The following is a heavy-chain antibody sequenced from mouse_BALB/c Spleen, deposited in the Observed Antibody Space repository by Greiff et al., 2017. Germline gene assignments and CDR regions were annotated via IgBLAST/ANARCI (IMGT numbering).Heavy chain of an antibody. J-gene: IGHJ2*01. Sequence: EVQGVESGGGLVQPGGSLKLSCAASGFTFSSYGLSWVRQTPDKRLELVATINSNGGSTYYPDSVKGRFTISRDNATNTLYLQMSSLKSDDTAMYYCERDQGRLDYWGQGTTRTVSS. CDR3: ERDQGRLDY. CDR1: GFTFSSYG. D-gene: IGHD3-2*02. CDR2: INSNGGST. V-gene: IGHV5-6-3*01.